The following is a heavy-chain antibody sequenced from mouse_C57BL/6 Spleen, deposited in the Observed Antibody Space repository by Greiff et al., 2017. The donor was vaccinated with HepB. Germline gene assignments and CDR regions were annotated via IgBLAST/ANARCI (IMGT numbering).Heavy chain of an antibody. V-gene: IGHV1-64*01. J-gene: IGHJ3*01. D-gene: IGHD2-13*01. CDR2: IHPNSGST. Sequence: QVQLQQPGAELVKPGASVKLSCKASGYTFTSYWMHWVKQRPGQGLEWIGMIHPNSGSTNYNEKFKSKATLTVDKSSSTAYMQLGSLTSEDSAVYYCAREKGYGDYSFAYWGQGTLVTVSA. CDR3: AREKGYGDYSFAY. CDR1: GYTFTSYW.